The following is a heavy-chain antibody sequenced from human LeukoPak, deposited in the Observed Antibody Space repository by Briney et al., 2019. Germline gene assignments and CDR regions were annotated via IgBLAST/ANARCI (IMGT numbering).Heavy chain of an antibody. CDR3: ARDQYDFWSGLNFDY. J-gene: IGHJ4*02. CDR2: INPNSGGT. Sequence: PAASVKVSCKASGYTFTGYYMHWVRQAPGQGLEWMGWINPNSGGTNYAQKFQGRVTMTRDTSISTAYMELSRLRSDDTAVYYCARDQYDFWSGLNFDYRGQGTLVTVSS. V-gene: IGHV1-2*02. CDR1: GYTFTGYY. D-gene: IGHD3-3*01.